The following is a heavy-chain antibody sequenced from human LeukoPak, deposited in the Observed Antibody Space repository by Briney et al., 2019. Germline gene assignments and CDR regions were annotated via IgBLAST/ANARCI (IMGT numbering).Heavy chain of an antibody. CDR1: GGSISGSSYH. V-gene: IGHV4-39*07. D-gene: IGHD6-19*01. Sequence: SETLSLTCTVSGGSISGSSYHWGWIRQPPGKGLEWIGSINYSGNTYYNASLKSRVTISVDTSKNQFSLKLNSVTAADTAVFYCARDLGGAVAADAFDIWGQGTKVIVSS. CDR3: ARDLGGAVAADAFDI. CDR2: INYSGNT. J-gene: IGHJ3*02.